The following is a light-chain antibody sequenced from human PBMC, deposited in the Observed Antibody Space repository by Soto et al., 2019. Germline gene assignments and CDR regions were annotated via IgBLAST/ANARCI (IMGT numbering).Light chain of an antibody. V-gene: IGKV1-39*01. J-gene: IGKJ5*01. CDR2: GAS. Sequence: DIQMTQSPSTLSASEGDRVTISCRASQSVSIWLAWYQQKPGKAPNLLMYGASYLKSGVPTRFSGSGSGTDFTLTISSLQPEDFATYYCQQTYTTPEITFGQGTRLEIK. CDR1: QSVSIW. CDR3: QQTYTTPEIT.